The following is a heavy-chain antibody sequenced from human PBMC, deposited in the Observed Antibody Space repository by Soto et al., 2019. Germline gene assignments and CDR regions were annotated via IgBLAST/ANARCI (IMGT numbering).Heavy chain of an antibody. D-gene: IGHD6-19*01. CDR2: INPSGGST. CDR3: ARAEHIAVAGTYYFDY. CDR1: GYTFTSYY. J-gene: IGHJ4*02. Sequence: APVKVSCKASGYTFTSYYMHWVRQAPGQGLEWMGIINPSGGSTSYAQKFQGRVTMTRDTSTSTVYMELSSLRSEDTAVYYCARAEHIAVAGTYYFDYWGQGTLVTSPQ. V-gene: IGHV1-46*01.